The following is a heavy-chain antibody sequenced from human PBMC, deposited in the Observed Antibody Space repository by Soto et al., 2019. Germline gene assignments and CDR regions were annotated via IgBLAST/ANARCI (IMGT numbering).Heavy chain of an antibody. V-gene: IGHV1-69*01. CDR1: GGTFNSYG. Sequence: QVQLVQSGAEVQKPGSSVKVSCKTSGGTFNSYGLSWVRQATGQGPEWMGQIIPIFGTAKYAQRFQGRLTISADESTSTVYMELSSLRSDDTAMYYCAREKFSNYFDPWGQGTLVTVSS. CDR2: IIPIFGTA. CDR3: AREKFSNYFDP. J-gene: IGHJ5*02. D-gene: IGHD4-4*01.